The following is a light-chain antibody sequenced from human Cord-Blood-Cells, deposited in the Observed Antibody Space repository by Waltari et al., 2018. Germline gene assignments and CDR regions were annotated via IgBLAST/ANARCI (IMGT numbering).Light chain of an antibody. CDR2: EGS. CDR3: CSYAGSSTYV. Sequence: QSALTQPASVSGSPGQSITLSCPGTSSDVGCYKLVPLYQQHPGKAPKLMIYEGSKRPSGVSNRFSGSKSGNTASLTISGLQAEDEADYYCCSYAGSSTYVFGTGTKVTVL. V-gene: IGLV2-23*01. CDR1: SSDVGCYKL. J-gene: IGLJ1*01.